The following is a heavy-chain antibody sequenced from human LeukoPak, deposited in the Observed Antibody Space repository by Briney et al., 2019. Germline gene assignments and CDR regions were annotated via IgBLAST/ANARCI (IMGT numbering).Heavy chain of an antibody. CDR2: IYPGESDI. CDR1: GSPFSNYW. D-gene: IGHD3-22*01. V-gene: IGHV5-51*01. Sequence: GEPLKISCQGSGSPFSNYWIGWVRQMPGKGLEWMGIIYPGESDIRYSPSFQGQVTISADKSISTAYLQWSSLKASDTAIYYCARHALHYDNSGYYFAYWGQGTLVTVSS. J-gene: IGHJ4*02. CDR3: ARHALHYDNSGYYFAY.